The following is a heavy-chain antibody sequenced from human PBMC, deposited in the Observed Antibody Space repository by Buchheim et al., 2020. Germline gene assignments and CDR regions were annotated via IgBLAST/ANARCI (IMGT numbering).Heavy chain of an antibody. Sequence: QVQLQQWGTGLWKPSETLSLTCAVSGGSLSGYFWTWIRQPPGKGLEWIGHINHSGTTNYSPSLKSRITMSGDKSKTQFSLQLSSVTAADTSIYYCVRHYYGLGTHTKYNWLDTWGQGTL. D-gene: IGHD3-10*01. CDR1: GGSLSGYF. CDR2: INHSGTT. J-gene: IGHJ4*02. CDR3: VRHYYGLGTHTKYNWLDT. V-gene: IGHV4-34*02.